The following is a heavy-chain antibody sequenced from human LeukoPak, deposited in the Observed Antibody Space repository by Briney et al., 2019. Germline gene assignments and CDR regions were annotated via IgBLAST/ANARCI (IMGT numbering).Heavy chain of an antibody. CDR1: GYTFTDYY. Sequence: ASVKVSCKASGYTFTDYYMHWVRQAPGQGLEWMGGIIPIFGTANYAQKFQGRVTITADKSTSTAYMELSSLRSEDTAVYYCARDPLKMAPGSFDYWGQGTLVTVSS. CDR2: IIPIFGTA. CDR3: ARDPLKMAPGSFDY. J-gene: IGHJ4*02. V-gene: IGHV1-69*06. D-gene: IGHD5-24*01.